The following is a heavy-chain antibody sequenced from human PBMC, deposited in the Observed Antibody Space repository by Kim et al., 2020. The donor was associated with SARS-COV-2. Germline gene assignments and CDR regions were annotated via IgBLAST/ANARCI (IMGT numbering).Heavy chain of an antibody. D-gene: IGHD6-19*01. J-gene: IGHJ4*02. V-gene: IGHV3-48*02. Sequence: NPGSVDGRFTISRDNAKNTLSLRMSSLRDEDTAVYYCARVFPRGWYFDYWGQGTLVTVSS. CDR3: ARVFPRGWYFDY.